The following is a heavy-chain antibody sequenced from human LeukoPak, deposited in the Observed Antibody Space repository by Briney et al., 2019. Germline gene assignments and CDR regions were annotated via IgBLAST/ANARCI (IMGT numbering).Heavy chain of an antibody. V-gene: IGHV1-69*06. J-gene: IGHJ5*02. CDR2: IIPIFGTA. Sequence: EASVKVSCKASGGTFSSYAISWVRQAPGQGLEWMGGIIPIFGTANYAQKFQGRVTITADKSTSTAYMELSSLRSEDTAVYYCATYVSETTNWFDPWGQGTLVTVSS. CDR3: ATYVSETTNWFDP. CDR1: GGTFSSYA. D-gene: IGHD4-17*01.